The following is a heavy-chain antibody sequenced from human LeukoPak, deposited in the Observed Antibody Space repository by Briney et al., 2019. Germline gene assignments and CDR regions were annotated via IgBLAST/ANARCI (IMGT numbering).Heavy chain of an antibody. CDR1: GGPISSGGYC. CDR3: ARGARSSSWIAWFDP. Sequence: SSQTLSLTCTVSGGPISSGGYCWSWIRQPPGKGLEWIGSIYHSGSTYYNPSLKSRVTISVDTSKNQFSLKLSSVTAADTAVYYCARGARSSSWIAWFDPWGQGTLVTVSS. CDR2: IYHSGST. V-gene: IGHV4-30-2*03. D-gene: IGHD6-13*01. J-gene: IGHJ5*02.